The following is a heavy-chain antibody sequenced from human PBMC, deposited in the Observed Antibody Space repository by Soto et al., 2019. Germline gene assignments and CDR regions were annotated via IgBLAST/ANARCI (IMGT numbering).Heavy chain of an antibody. J-gene: IGHJ3*02. CDR1: GFSLTTPGLC. D-gene: IGHD1-1*01. CDR3: ARKTIGNIDAFDI. Sequence: SVPTLVNPTQTLTLTCSFSGFSLTTPGLCMSWIRQPPGEALGWLALIDWVDDKYYSPSLKTRLSISKDTSKNQVVLTMTNLDPVDTATYYCARKTIGNIDAFDIWGPGTVVTVSS. CDR2: IDWVDDK. V-gene: IGHV2-70*01.